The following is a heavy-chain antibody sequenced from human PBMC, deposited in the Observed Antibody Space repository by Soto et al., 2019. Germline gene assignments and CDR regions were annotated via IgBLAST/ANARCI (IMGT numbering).Heavy chain of an antibody. J-gene: IGHJ4*02. CDR3: ARGRRFVEWVSNTYFDS. Sequence: VQLVESGVALVQPGGSLRLSCAASGFSFSDYYMSCIRQVPGTGLEWISHISSSGSTIYYADSVKGRFTIARDNGRNALFLQMTSPKAEDTAVYYCARGRRFVEWVSNTYFDSWGQGTLVTVSA. V-gene: IGHV3-11*01. CDR1: GFSFSDYY. D-gene: IGHD3-3*01. CDR2: ISSSGSTI.